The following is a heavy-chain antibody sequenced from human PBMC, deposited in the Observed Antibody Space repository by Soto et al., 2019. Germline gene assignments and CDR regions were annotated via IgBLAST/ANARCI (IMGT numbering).Heavy chain of an antibody. CDR2: ISTNSDYI. D-gene: IGHD2-21*01. J-gene: IGHJ4*02. Sequence: GGSLRLSCEASGFSFSYSMHWVRQAPGKGLEWVSAISTNSDYIYYADSMKGRFTISRDNAKNSLYLQMNDLRAEDTAVYYCARGGLIGIFDYWGQGTLVTVSS. CDR1: GFSFSYS. V-gene: IGHV3-21*01. CDR3: ARGGLIGIFDY.